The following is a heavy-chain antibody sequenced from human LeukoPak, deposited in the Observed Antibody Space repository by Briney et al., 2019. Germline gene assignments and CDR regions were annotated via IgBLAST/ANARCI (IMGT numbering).Heavy chain of an antibody. CDR3: ARLPDYGDYGDDY. Sequence: SVKVSCKASGGTFSSYAISWVRQAPGQGLEWMGGIIPIFGTANYAQKFRGRVTITADESTSTAYMELSSLRSEDTAVYYCARLPDYGDYGDDYWGQGTLVTVSS. D-gene: IGHD4-17*01. J-gene: IGHJ4*02. CDR2: IIPIFGTA. V-gene: IGHV1-69*01. CDR1: GGTFSSYA.